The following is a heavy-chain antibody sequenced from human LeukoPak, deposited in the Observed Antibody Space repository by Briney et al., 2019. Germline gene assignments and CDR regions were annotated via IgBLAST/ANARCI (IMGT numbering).Heavy chain of an antibody. J-gene: IGHJ4*02. V-gene: IGHV3-49*04. CDR2: IRSKAYGGTT. D-gene: IGHD3-22*01. Sequence: GGSLRLSCTASGFTFGDYAMSWVRQAPGKGLEWVGFIRSKAYGGTTEYAASVKGRFAISRDDSKSIAYLQMNSLKTEDTAVYYCTRSITMIVVVPYDYWGQGTLVTVSS. CDR3: TRSITMIVVVPYDY. CDR1: GFTFGDYA.